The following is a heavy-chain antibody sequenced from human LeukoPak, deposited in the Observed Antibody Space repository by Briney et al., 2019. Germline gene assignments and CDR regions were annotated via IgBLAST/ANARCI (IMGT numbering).Heavy chain of an antibody. CDR1: DGSFSGYY. CDR3: ARERRTDYYDSSGYNKGLVTNWFDP. Sequence: PSETLSLTCAVYDGSFSGYYWNWIRQPPGKGLEWIGEINRSGGTNYNPSLESRVTISVDTSKNQFSLKLSSVTAADTAVYYCARERRTDYYDSSGYNKGLVTNWFDPWGQGTLVTVSS. D-gene: IGHD3-22*01. V-gene: IGHV4-34*01. CDR2: INRSGGT. J-gene: IGHJ5*02.